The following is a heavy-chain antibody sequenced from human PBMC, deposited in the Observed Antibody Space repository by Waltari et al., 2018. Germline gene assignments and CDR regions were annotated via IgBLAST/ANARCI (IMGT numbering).Heavy chain of an antibody. V-gene: IGHV4-4*07. CDR1: GGSISSSY. Sequence: QVQLQESGPGLVKPSETLSLTCTVPGGSISSSYWSWIRQPAGKGMEWIGRIYTSGSTNYNPSLKSRVTMSVDTSKNQFSLKLSSVTAADTAVYYCARAPPNDFWSGYHYYFDYWGQGTLVTVSS. CDR2: IYTSGST. CDR3: ARAPPNDFWSGYHYYFDY. J-gene: IGHJ4*02. D-gene: IGHD3-3*01.